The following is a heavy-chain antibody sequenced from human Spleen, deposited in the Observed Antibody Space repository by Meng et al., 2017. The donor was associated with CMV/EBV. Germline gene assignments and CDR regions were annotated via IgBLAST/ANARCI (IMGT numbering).Heavy chain of an antibody. Sequence: GESLKISCTASGFTFGDYAMNWVRQAPGKGLEWIGFIRSKGYDETTEYAASVKGRFFISRVDSRSIAYLQMNSLRIEDTAVYYCARDEGSTFFDYWGQGVLVTVSS. D-gene: IGHD1-26*01. J-gene: IGHJ4*02. CDR3: ARDEGSTFFDY. CDR2: IRSKGYDETT. V-gene: IGHV3-49*04. CDR1: GFTFGDYA.